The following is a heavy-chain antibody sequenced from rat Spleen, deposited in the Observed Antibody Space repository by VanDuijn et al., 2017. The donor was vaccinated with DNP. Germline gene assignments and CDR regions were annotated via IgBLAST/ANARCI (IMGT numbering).Heavy chain of an antibody. J-gene: IGHJ2*01. CDR2: IWSGGST. CDR3: ARWSTMMAD. D-gene: IGHD1-12*02. CDR1: GFSLTSSG. Sequence: QVQLKESGPGLVQPSQTLSLTCTVSGFSLTSSGVSWVRQPPGKGLEWIGEIWSGGSTHYNPALKSRLSISRDTSKSQVFLKMNSLQTEDKAMYFCARWSTMMADWGQGVMVTVSS. V-gene: IGHV2-16*01.